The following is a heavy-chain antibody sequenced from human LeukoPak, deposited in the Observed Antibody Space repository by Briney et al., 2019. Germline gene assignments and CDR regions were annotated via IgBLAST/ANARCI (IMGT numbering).Heavy chain of an antibody. CDR1: GGSISSSSYY. V-gene: IGHV4-39*01. Sequence: SETLSLTCTVSGGSISSSSYYWGWIRQPPGKGLEWIGSKYYSGSTYYNPSLKSRVTISVDTSKNQFSLKLSSVTAADTAVYYCARHTTIFGHFGYWGQGTLVTVSS. CDR2: KYYSGST. CDR3: ARHTTIFGHFGY. D-gene: IGHD3-3*01. J-gene: IGHJ4*02.